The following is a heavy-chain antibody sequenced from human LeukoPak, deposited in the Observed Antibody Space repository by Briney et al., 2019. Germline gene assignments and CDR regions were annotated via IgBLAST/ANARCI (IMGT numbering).Heavy chain of an antibody. CDR2: ISGSGGST. V-gene: IGHV3-23*01. J-gene: IGHJ4*02. CDR1: GFTFSSYA. CDR3: AKVPYYYDSSGYYFDY. D-gene: IGHD3-22*01. Sequence: GGSLRLSCEASGFTFSSYAMSWVRQAPGKGLEWVSAISGSGGSTYYADSVKGRFTISRDNSKNTLYLQMNSLRAEDTAVYYCAKVPYYYDSSGYYFDYWGQGTLVTVSS.